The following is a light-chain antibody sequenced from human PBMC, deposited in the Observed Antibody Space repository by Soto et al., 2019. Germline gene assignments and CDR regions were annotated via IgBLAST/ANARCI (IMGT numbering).Light chain of an antibody. CDR3: CSYAGSSNCHV. CDR1: SSDVGAYDY. Sequence: QSALTQPRSVSGSPGRSVTISCTGTSSDVGAYDYVSWYQQHPGKAPKLIIYGVSQRPSGVPDRFSGSKSGNTASLTISGLEAEDEADYYCCSYAGSSNCHVFGMGTKVTVL. J-gene: IGLJ1*01. V-gene: IGLV2-11*01. CDR2: GVS.